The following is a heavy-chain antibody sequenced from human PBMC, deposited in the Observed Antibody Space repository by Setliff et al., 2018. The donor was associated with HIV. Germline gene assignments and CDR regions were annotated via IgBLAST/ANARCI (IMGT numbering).Heavy chain of an antibody. V-gene: IGHV4-59*01. D-gene: IGHD3-16*01. CDR3: AREITYDYVWGSFRQGAFDI. CDR2: IYYSGST. Sequence: PSETLSLTCTVSGGSISSYYWSWIRQPPGKGLEWIGYIYYSGSTNYNPSLKSRVTISVDTSRNHFSPKLISVTAADTAVYYCAREITYDYVWGSFRQGAFDIWGQGTLVTVSS. CDR1: GGSISSYY. J-gene: IGHJ3*02.